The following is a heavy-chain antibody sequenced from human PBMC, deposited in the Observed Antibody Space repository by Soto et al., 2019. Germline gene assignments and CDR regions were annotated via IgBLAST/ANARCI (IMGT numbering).Heavy chain of an antibody. CDR1: GGSISSSSYY. Sequence: SETLSLTCTVSGGSISSSSYYWGWIRQPPGKGLEYIGYIYYRGSTNYNPSLESRVTMSVDTSRNQFSLKVNSVTAADTAVYYCARQQLLPFYYALDVWGQGTTVTVSS. CDR2: IYYRGST. D-gene: IGHD6-13*01. CDR3: ARQQLLPFYYALDV. V-gene: IGHV4-61*05. J-gene: IGHJ6*02.